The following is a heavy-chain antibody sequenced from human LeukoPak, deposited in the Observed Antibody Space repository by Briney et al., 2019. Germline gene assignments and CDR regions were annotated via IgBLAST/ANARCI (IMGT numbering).Heavy chain of an antibody. V-gene: IGHV4-59*01. J-gene: IGHJ5*02. CDR2: IYYSGST. Sequence: SETLSLTCTVSSGSISSYYWSWIRQPPGKGLEWIGYIYYSGSTNYNPSLKSRVTISVDTSKNQFSLKLSSVTAADTAVYYCARAGSLVRGVHSNWFDPWGQGTLVTVYS. CDR1: SGSISSYY. CDR3: ARAGSLVRGVHSNWFDP. D-gene: IGHD3-10*01.